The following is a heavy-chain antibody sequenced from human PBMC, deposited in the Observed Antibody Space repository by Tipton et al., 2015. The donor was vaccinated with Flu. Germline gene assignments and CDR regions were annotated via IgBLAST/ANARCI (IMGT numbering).Heavy chain of an antibody. J-gene: IGHJ4*02. D-gene: IGHD3-10*02. CDR1: GGSINNYY. V-gene: IGHV4-59*08. CDR3: ARLSYYDVDLKNFYFDY. Sequence: TLSLTCSVSGGSINNYYLSWIRQPPGKGLEWIGSVYYSGSANYNPSLKSRLTISVDTSKSHFSLKLRSVTAADTAVYYCARLSYYDVDLKNFYFDYWGQGALVTVSS. CDR2: VYYSGSA.